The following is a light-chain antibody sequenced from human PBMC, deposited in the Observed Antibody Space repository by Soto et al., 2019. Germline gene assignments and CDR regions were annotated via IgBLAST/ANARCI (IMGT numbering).Light chain of an antibody. CDR3: HQYASSPVYT. CDR2: GAS. CDR1: QSVSSSY. V-gene: IGKV3-20*01. J-gene: IGKJ2*01. Sequence: EIAVTQSPGTLSLSPGERATLSCRASQSVSSSYLAWNQQKPGQAPRLLIYGASCRVTGIPERFRGSGSGTDFSLTISRLEPEDFAVYYCHQYASSPVYTFGPGTKLEIK.